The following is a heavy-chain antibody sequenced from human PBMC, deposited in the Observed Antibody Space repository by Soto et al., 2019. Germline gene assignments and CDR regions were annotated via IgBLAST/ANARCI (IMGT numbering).Heavy chain of an antibody. Sequence: QMQLVESGVGLVKPGGSLRLSCVASGFMFSDYYMSWIRQAPGKGLEWVSYFSYSSDYTTYADSVMGRFTMSRDNAKKSLFLQMDSLRGAATAVYYWARHEGGVEPRYWSLDLWGRGTLVTVSS. CDR1: GFMFSDYY. J-gene: IGHJ2*01. V-gene: IGHV3-11*06. CDR2: FSYSSDYT. CDR3: ARHEGGVEPRYWSLDL. D-gene: IGHD2-8*02.